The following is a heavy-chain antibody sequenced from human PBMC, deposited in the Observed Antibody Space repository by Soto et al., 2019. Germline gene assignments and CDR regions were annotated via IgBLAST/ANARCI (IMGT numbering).Heavy chain of an antibody. Sequence: QVQLQESGPGLVKPSQTLSLTCTVSGGSISSGDYYWSWIRQPPGKGLEWIGYIYYSGSTYYNPHLKRRVTISVDTSKNQFSLKLSSVTAADTAVYYCARGIGVTIFGVVITEYYFDYWGQGTLVTVSS. CDR1: GGSISSGDYY. V-gene: IGHV4-30-4*01. J-gene: IGHJ4*02. D-gene: IGHD3-3*01. CDR3: ARGIGVTIFGVVITEYYFDY. CDR2: IYYSGST.